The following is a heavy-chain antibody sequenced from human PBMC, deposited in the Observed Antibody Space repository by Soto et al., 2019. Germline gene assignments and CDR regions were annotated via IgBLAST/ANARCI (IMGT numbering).Heavy chain of an antibody. Sequence: SGPTLVNPTQTLTLTCSFSGFSLSTSGVGVGWIRQSPGKALEWLALIYWSGDEHYRPSLKSRLSIIKDTSKNHVVLIMTDMDPVDTATYYCARGLATLPVFAFDVWGQGTMVTVSS. J-gene: IGHJ3*01. D-gene: IGHD6-6*01. CDR2: IYWSGDE. CDR1: GFSLSTSGVG. V-gene: IGHV2-5*01. CDR3: ARGLATLPVFAFDV.